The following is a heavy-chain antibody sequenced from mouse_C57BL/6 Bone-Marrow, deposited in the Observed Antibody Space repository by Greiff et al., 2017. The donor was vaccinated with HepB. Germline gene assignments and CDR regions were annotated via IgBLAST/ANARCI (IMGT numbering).Heavy chain of an antibody. CDR3: ARAYDYDLEY. CDR1: GYTFTSYW. D-gene: IGHD2-4*01. CDR2: IDPSDSYT. J-gene: IGHJ2*01. Sequence: QVQLQQPGAELVMPGASVKLSCKASGYTFTSYWMHWVKQRPGQGLEWIGEIDPSDSYTNYNQKFKGKSTLTVDKSSSTAYMQLSSLTSEDSAVYYCARAYDYDLEYWGQGKTLTVTS. V-gene: IGHV1-69*01.